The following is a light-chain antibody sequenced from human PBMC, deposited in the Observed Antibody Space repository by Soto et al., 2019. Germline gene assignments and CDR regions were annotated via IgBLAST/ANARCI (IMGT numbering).Light chain of an antibody. J-gene: IGKJ1*01. CDR2: GAS. V-gene: IGKV3-15*01. CDR1: QSLTTN. CDR3: QQYDNWPPWT. Sequence: EIVMTQSPATLSVSAGERATLSCRASQSLTTNLAWYQQKPGQAPRLLIYGASTRATGIPARFNGSGSGTDFTLTISSLQSEDFAVYYCQQYDNWPPWTFGQGTKVDIK.